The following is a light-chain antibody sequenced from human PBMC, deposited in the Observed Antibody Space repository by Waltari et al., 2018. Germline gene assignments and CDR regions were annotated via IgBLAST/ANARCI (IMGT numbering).Light chain of an antibody. J-gene: IGKJ1*01. CDR3: QHYVRLPAT. CDR2: GAS. Sequence: EIVLTQSPGTLSLSPGERATLSCRASQSVGRTLAWYQQKPGQAPRLLMYGASSRATGTTDRFSGSGSGTDFSLTISRLEPEDFAVYYCQHYVRLPATFGQGTKVEIK. V-gene: IGKV3-20*01. CDR1: QSVGRT.